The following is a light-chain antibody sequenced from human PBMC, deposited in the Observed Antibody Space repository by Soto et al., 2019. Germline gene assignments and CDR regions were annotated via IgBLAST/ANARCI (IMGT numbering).Light chain of an antibody. V-gene: IGKV3-20*01. CDR1: QSVSSSY. CDR3: QQFSSYPLT. Sequence: EIVLTQSRCTLSLSPGVRATLSCRASQSVSSSYLAWYQQKPGQAPRLLMYGASSRATGIPDRFSGGGSGTDFTLTISRLEPEDFAVYYCQQFSSYPLTFGGGTKVDIK. J-gene: IGKJ4*01. CDR2: GAS.